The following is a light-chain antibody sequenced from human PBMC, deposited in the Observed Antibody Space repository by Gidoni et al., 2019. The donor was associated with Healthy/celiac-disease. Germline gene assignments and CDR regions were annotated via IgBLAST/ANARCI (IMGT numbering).Light chain of an antibody. Sequence: EIVLTQSPATLSLSPGERATLSCRASQSVSNYLAWYQQKPGQAPRLLIYDASNRATGIPPRFSGSGSGTDFTLTISSLEPEDCAVYYCQQRINWPQFTFGPGTKVDIK. CDR2: DAS. J-gene: IGKJ3*01. V-gene: IGKV3-11*01. CDR1: QSVSNY. CDR3: QQRINWPQFT.